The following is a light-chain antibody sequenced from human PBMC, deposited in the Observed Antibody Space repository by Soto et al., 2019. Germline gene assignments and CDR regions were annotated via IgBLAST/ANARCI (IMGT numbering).Light chain of an antibody. V-gene: IGKV3-20*01. J-gene: IGKJ1*01. CDR2: GAS. CDR1: QIVSSSY. CDR3: QQYVDSPWK. Sequence: DIVLTQAPGTLYLSPGERGTLSCRASQIVSSSYLAWYQQRPGQAPRLLIYGASSRATGIPDRFSGSGSGTDLTLTISRLEPEDFAVYYCQQYVDSPWKFGQRTKVDI.